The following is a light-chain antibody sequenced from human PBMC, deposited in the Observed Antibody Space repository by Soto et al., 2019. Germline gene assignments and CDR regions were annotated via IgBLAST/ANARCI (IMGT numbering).Light chain of an antibody. CDR2: ATS. Sequence: EIVLTQSPGTLSLSPGERATLSCRASQSVSSSYLAWYQQKPGQAPRLLMYATSNRATGIPDRFSGSGSGTDFTLTISRLEPEDFAVYYCQQYVTSPRTFGQGTKLEIK. J-gene: IGKJ1*01. CDR1: QSVSSSY. CDR3: QQYVTSPRT. V-gene: IGKV3-20*01.